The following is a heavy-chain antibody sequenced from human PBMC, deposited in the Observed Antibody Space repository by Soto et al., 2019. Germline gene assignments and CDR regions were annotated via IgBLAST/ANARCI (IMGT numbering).Heavy chain of an antibody. CDR1: GYSISSGNY. CDR2: LYHIGST. V-gene: IGHV4-38-2*01. Sequence: SETLSLTCAVSGYSISSGNYWAWIRQPPGRGLEWIGSLYHIGSTHYNTSLKSRVTISVDTSKNHFSLELSSVTAADTAIHYCRSSTSCYDESCVDVWGQGTMVTVSS. D-gene: IGHD2-2*01. J-gene: IGHJ6*02. CDR3: RSSTSCYDESCVDV.